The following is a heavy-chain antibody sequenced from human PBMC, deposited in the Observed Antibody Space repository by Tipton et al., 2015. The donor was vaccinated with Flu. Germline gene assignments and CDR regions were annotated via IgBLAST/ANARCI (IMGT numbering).Heavy chain of an antibody. J-gene: IGHJ3*02. Sequence: LRLSCAVYGGSFSAYYWSWIRQHPEKGLEWIGYIYYSGSTHYNPSLKSRVTISVDTSKNQFSLKLHSVTAADTAVYYCARVFISSGYTNTFDIWGQGTMVTVSS. V-gene: IGHV4-34*01. CDR3: ARVFISSGYTNTFDI. CDR1: GGSFSAYY. D-gene: IGHD6-19*01. CDR2: IYYSGST.